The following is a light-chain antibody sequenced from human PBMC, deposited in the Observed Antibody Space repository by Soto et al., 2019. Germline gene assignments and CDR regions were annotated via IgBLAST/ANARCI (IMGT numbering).Light chain of an antibody. J-gene: IGLJ1*01. V-gene: IGLV2-14*01. CDR1: SSDVGGYNL. CDR3: SSYKSSSTLPYV. Sequence: QSALTQPASVSGSPGQSITISCTGTSSDVGGYNLVSWYQQYPDKAPKLMIFDVNTRPSGVSNRFYGSKSGNTASLTISGLQAEVEADYYCSSYKSSSTLPYVFGTGTKVTVL. CDR2: DVN.